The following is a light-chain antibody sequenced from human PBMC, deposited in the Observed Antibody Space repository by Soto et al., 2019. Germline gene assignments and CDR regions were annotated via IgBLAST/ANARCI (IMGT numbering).Light chain of an antibody. CDR2: GAS. CDR1: QSVSRN. J-gene: IGKJ5*01. Sequence: IVITRAPAPLSVSPGERATLSCRASQSVSRNLAWYQQRPGQAPRLLISGASTRATGIPARFSGSGSGTDFTLTISNLEPEDFAVYYCQQRSNWPGITFGQGTRLEIK. V-gene: IGKV3-11*01. CDR3: QQRSNWPGIT.